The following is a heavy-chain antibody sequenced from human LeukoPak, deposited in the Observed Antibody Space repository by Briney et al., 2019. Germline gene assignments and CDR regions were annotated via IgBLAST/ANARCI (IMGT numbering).Heavy chain of an antibody. D-gene: IGHD2-2*02. Sequence: SETLSHTCTVSGGSISSYYWNWIRQPAGKGLEWIGRIYTSGSTNHNPSLKSRVTMSVDMSKNQFSLRLSSVTAADTAVYYCAREVRCSTTRCYSLFDYWGQGTLVTVSS. J-gene: IGHJ4*02. CDR3: AREVRCSTTRCYSLFDY. CDR1: GGSISSYY. V-gene: IGHV4-4*07. CDR2: IYTSGST.